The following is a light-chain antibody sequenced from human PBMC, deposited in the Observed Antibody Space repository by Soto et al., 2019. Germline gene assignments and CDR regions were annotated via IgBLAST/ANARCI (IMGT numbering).Light chain of an antibody. Sequence: QSALTQPASVSGSPGQSITISCTGISSDVGGYNYVSWYQQHPGKAPKLMIYEVSNRPSGVSNRFSGSKSGHTASLTISGLQAEVEADYYCSSYTTSSTLVFGGGTK. CDR2: EVS. V-gene: IGLV2-14*01. J-gene: IGLJ2*01. CDR1: SSDVGGYNY. CDR3: SSYTTSSTLV.